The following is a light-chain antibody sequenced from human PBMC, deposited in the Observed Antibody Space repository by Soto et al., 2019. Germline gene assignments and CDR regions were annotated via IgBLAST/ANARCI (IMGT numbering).Light chain of an antibody. J-gene: IGKJ1*01. CDR2: AAS. CDR1: QNIRIY. V-gene: IGKV1-39*01. CDR3: RQTYNPPLT. Sequence: DIQMTQSPSSLSASVGDRVTITCQASQNIRIYLNWYQHKPGTAPKLLIYAASNLQSGVPSRFSGSASGTHFSLTINNLQPEDFATYYCRQTYNPPLTFGQGTKVDIK.